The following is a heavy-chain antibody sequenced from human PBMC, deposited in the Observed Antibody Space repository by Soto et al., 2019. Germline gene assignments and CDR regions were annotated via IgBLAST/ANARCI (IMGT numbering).Heavy chain of an antibody. CDR2: IENKAENYAT. Sequence: PGGSLRLSCAASGCTFRSSVVSWVRQAPGKGLEWVGHIENKAENYATAYTASVKGRFTISRDDSKKTTYLHTNRLKTGDTAVYYCARHLVPELEPTTPYFNGLDVWGHGTTVTVSS. CDR1: GCTFRSSV. D-gene: IGHD1-7*01. J-gene: IGHJ6*02. V-gene: IGHV3-73*01. CDR3: ARHLVPELEPTTPYFNGLDV.